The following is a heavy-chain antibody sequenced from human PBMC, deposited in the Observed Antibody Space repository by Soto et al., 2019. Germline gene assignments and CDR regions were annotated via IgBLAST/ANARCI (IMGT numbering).Heavy chain of an antibody. J-gene: IGHJ3*01. CDR2: IYRGVTT. CDR1: GFNVSNNY. D-gene: IGHD6-25*01. CDR3: ARDRSDSSRADSFDV. Sequence: EAQLVESGGGLIQPGGSLRLSCAVSGFNVSNNYMSWVRQAPGKGLEWVSVIYRGVTTYYADSVRGRFTISRDTSKNTVYLQMNSLRVEDTAVYYCARDRSDSSRADSFDVWGQGTMVTVSS. V-gene: IGHV3-53*01.